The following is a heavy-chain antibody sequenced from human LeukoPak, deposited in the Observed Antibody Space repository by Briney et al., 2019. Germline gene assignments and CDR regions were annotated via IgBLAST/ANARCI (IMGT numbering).Heavy chain of an antibody. D-gene: IGHD5-18*01. CDR3: AKGNGYSYGRYYFDY. Sequence: PGGSLRLSCAASGFTFSSYAMGWVRQAPGKGLEWVSAITASGDNTYYADSVKGRPTISRDNSKNTLYLQMNSLRAEDTAVYYCAKGNGYSYGRYYFDYWGQGTLVTVSS. V-gene: IGHV3-23*01. J-gene: IGHJ4*02. CDR2: ITASGDNT. CDR1: GFTFSSYA.